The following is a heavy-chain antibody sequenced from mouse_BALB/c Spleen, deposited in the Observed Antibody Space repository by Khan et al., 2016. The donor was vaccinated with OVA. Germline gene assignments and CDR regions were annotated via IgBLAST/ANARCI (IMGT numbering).Heavy chain of an antibody. CDR2: IAPANGNT. Sequence: VQLKQSGAELVKPGASVKLSCTASGFNIKDTYVHWVKERPEQGLEWIGRIAPANGNTEYDPKFQGKATITADTSSNTSYLQLSSLTSEDSAVYYCVHPSYDPRNVEVWGAGTTVTISS. V-gene: IGHV14-3*02. CDR3: VHPSYDPRNVEV. CDR1: GFNIKDTY. J-gene: IGHJ1*01. D-gene: IGHD2-3*01.